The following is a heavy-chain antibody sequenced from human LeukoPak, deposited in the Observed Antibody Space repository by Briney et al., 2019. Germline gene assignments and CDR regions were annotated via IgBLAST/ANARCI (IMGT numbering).Heavy chain of an antibody. Sequence: SETLSLTCTVSGGSISSSSYYWGWIRQPPGKGLEWIGSIYYSGSTYYNPSLKSRVTISVDTSKNQFSLKLSSVTAADTAVYYCARGVRSGGFDYWGQGTLVTVSS. D-gene: IGHD6-19*01. V-gene: IGHV4-39*01. CDR2: IYYSGST. J-gene: IGHJ4*02. CDR1: GGSISSSSYY. CDR3: ARGVRSGGFDY.